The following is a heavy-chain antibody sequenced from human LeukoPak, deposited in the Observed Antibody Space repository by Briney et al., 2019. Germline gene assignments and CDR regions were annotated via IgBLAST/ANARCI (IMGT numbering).Heavy chain of an antibody. CDR1: GFTVSSNY. CDR3: AGSKLRGGHGHDY. V-gene: IGHV3-53*01. D-gene: IGHD1-7*01. CDR2: IYSGGST. J-gene: IGHJ4*02. Sequence: GGSLRLSCAASGFTVSSNYMSWVRQAPGQGLEWVSVIYSGGSTYYADSVKGRFTISRDNSKNTLYLQMNSLRAEDTAVYYCAGSKLRGGHGHDYWGQGTLVTVSS.